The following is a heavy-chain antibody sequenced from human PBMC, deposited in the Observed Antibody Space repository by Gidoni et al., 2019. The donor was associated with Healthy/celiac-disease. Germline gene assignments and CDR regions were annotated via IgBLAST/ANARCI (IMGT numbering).Heavy chain of an antibody. J-gene: IGHJ4*02. CDR1: GFTFSSDA. CDR2: ISYDGSNK. V-gene: IGHV3-30-3*01. CDR3: ARSGGFDY. D-gene: IGHD3-16*01. Sequence: QVQLVESGGGVVQPGRSMRPSCAASGFTFSSDAMRLVRQAPGKGLEWVAVISYDGSNKYYADSVKGRFTNSRDNSKNTLYLQMNSLRAEDTAVYYCARSGGFDYWGQGTLVTVSS.